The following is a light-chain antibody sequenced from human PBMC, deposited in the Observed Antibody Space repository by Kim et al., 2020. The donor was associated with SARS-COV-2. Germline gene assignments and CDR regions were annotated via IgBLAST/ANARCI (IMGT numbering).Light chain of an antibody. CDR2: DAS. V-gene: IGKV1-33*01. CDR1: QDISIY. Sequence: SVGDRVTITCQARQDISIYLNWYQQKPGKAPKLRIYDASNLETGVTSRFSGSGSGTDFTFTIRSLQPEDIATYYCQQYDNLPTVTFGEGTRREIK. J-gene: IGKJ5*01. CDR3: QQYDNLPTVT.